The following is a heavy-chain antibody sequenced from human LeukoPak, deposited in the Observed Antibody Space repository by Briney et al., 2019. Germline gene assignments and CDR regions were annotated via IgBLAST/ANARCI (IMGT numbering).Heavy chain of an antibody. V-gene: IGHV3-23*01. CDR1: GFTFSSYA. CDR3: ARVVVVAASNWFDP. J-gene: IGHJ5*02. D-gene: IGHD2-15*01. CDR2: ISGSGGST. Sequence: GGSLRLSCAASGFTFSSYAMSWVRQAPGKELEWVSAISGSGGSTYHEDHVKGRFTITRDNSKNTLYLQMNSLKAEDTAVYYCARVVVVAASNWFDPWGQGTLVTVSS.